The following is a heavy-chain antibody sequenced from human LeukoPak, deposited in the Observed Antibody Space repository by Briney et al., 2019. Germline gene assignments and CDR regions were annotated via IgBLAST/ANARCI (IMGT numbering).Heavy chain of an antibody. CDR2: ISASGGST. V-gene: IGHV3-23*01. CDR1: GFTFSSYA. Sequence: GGSLRLSCAASGFTFSSYAMSWVRQAPGKGLEWVSRISASGGSTYYTDSVKGRFTISRDNSKNTPYLQMNSLRAEDTALYYCATPHTGPGGGTNYPPHYWGQGTLVTVSS. D-gene: IGHD3-10*01. J-gene: IGHJ4*02. CDR3: ATPHTGPGGGTNYPPHY.